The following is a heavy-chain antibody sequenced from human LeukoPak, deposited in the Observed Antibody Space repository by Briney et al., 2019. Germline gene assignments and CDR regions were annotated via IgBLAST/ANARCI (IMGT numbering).Heavy chain of an antibody. CDR1: GFTFSNYG. CDR3: AEDGYGDYGLYDY. Sequence: PGGSLRLSCAASGFTFSNYGMHWVRQTPDEGLEWVAFIRSDSSYIYYLESVKGRFTVSRDNSKNTLFLQMHSLRPEDTAVYYCAEDGYGDYGLYDYWGQGTLVSVFS. D-gene: IGHD4-17*01. V-gene: IGHV3-30*02. J-gene: IGHJ4*02. CDR2: IRSDSSYI.